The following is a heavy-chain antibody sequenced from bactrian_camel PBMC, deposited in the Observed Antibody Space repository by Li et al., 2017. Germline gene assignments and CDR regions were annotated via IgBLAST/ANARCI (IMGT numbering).Heavy chain of an antibody. CDR2: IYRRTGYT. CDR3: AAGRKGWKSCRVGQSYNY. D-gene: IGHD2*01. V-gene: IGHV3S31*01. CDR1: GFISGGYC. J-gene: IGHJ4*01. Sequence: DVQLVESGGGSVQPGGSLRLSCATSGFISGGYCMGWFREAPGKERERVAHIYRRTGYTYYSDSVKGRFTISQDHAKNTLYLEMNSLKPEDTAMYVCAAGRKGWKSCRVGQSYNYWGHGTQVTVS.